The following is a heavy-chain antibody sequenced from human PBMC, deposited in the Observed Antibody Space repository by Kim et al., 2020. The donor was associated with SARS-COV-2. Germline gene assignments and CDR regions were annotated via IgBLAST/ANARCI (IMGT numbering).Heavy chain of an antibody. CDR2: ISGSGGST. D-gene: IGHD3-10*01. CDR3: AKGRELLWFGELAPYYYYGMDV. Sequence: GGSLRLSCAASGFTFSSYAMSWVRQAPGKGLEWVSAISGSGGSTYYADSVKGRFTISRDNSKNTLYLQMNSLRAEDTAVYYCAKGRELLWFGELAPYYYYGMDVWGQGTTVTVSS. V-gene: IGHV3-23*01. J-gene: IGHJ6*02. CDR1: GFTFSSYA.